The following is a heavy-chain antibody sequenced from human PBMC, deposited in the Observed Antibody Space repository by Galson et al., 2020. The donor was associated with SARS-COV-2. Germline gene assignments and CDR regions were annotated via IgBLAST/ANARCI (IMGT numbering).Heavy chain of an antibody. D-gene: IGHD3-10*01. CDR2: IYTSGST. CDR1: GGSISSGSYY. CDR3: ARERYYYGSGSYDDY. V-gene: IGHV4-61*02. J-gene: IGHJ4*02. Sequence: TLSLTCTVSGGSISSGSYYWSWIRQPAGKGLEWIGRIYTSGSTNYNPSLKSRVTISVDTSKNQFSLKLSSVTAADTAVYYCARERYYYGSGSYDDYWGQGTLVTVSS.